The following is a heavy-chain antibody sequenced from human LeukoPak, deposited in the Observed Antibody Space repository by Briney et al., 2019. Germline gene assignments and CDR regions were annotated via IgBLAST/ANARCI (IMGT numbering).Heavy chain of an antibody. CDR3: AREWDYGDYFDY. CDR2: IYYSGST. D-gene: IGHD4-17*01. J-gene: IGHJ4*02. Sequence: SETLSLTCTVSGGSISSYYWSWIRQPPGKGLEWIGYIYYSGSTNYNPSLKSRVTISVDTSKNQFSLKLGSVTAADTAVYYCAREWDYGDYFDYWGQGTLVTVSS. CDR1: GGSISSYY. V-gene: IGHV4-59*12.